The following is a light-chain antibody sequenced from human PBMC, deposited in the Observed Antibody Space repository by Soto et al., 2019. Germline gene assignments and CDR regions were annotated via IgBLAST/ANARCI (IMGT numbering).Light chain of an antibody. CDR1: SSDVGGYNY. Sequence: QSVLTQPPSASGSPGQSVTISCTGTSSDVGGYNYVSWYQQHPGKAPKLMIYDVSKRPSGVPDRFSGSKSGNTASLTVSGLQAEDEADYYCSSYAGTNIHYVFGTGTKLT. CDR2: DVS. V-gene: IGLV2-8*01. CDR3: SSYAGTNIHYV. J-gene: IGLJ1*01.